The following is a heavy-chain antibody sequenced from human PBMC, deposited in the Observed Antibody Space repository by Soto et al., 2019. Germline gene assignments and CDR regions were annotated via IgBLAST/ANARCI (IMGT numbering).Heavy chain of an antibody. V-gene: IGHV1-8*01. J-gene: IGHJ5*02. Sequence: QVQLVQSGAEVKKPGASVKVSCKASGYTFTSYDINWVRQATGQGLEWMGWMNPNSGNTGYAQKFQGRVTMTRNTSISTAYMELSSLRSEDTAVYYCARGIGYCSSTSCYGNNWFDPWGQGTLVTVS. CDR2: MNPNSGNT. D-gene: IGHD2-2*03. CDR1: GYTFTSYD. CDR3: ARGIGYCSSTSCYGNNWFDP.